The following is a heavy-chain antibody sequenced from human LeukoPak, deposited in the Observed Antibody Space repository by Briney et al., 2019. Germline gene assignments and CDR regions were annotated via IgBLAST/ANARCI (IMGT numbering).Heavy chain of an antibody. V-gene: IGHV3-30*04. CDR1: GFTFRNYA. J-gene: IGHJ4*02. D-gene: IGHD2-21*02. Sequence: GGSLRLSCAVSGFTFRNYAIHWVRQPPGKGLEWVAVISYDGSNTYYADSVKGRFSISRDNSENTLFLQMSSLRGDDTAVYYCARGGEYCGGDCYAPYDHWGQGTLVTVSS. CDR2: ISYDGSNT. CDR3: ARGGEYCGGDCYAPYDH.